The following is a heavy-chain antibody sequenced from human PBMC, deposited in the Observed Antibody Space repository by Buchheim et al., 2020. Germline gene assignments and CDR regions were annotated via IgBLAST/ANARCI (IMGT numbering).Heavy chain of an antibody. CDR2: INPNSGGT. D-gene: IGHD2-2*01. CDR1: GYTFTGYY. CDR3: ASFCSSTSCYDDY. Sequence: QVQLVQSGAEVKKPGASVKVSCKASGYTFTGYYMHWVRQAPGQGLEWMGRINPNSGGTNYAQQFQGRVTMTRDPSISTAYMELSRLRSDDTAVYYCASFCSSTSCYDDYWGQGTL. V-gene: IGHV1-2*06. J-gene: IGHJ4*02.